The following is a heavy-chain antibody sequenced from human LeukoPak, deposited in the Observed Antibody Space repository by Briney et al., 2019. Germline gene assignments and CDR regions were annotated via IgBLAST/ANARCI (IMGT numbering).Heavy chain of an antibody. D-gene: IGHD6-13*01. Sequence: GGSLRLSCAASGLTVSGNYMTWVRQAPGKGLEWVSVIYSGGSTYYADSVKGRFTISRNSSKNTLYLQMNSLRPEDTAVYYCARDPYTSSWYWAFDIWGQGTMVTVSS. CDR3: ARDPYTSSWYWAFDI. CDR1: GLTVSGNY. J-gene: IGHJ3*02. V-gene: IGHV3-66*02. CDR2: IYSGGST.